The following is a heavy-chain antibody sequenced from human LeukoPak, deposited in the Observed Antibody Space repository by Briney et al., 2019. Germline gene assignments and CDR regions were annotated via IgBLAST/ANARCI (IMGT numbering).Heavy chain of an antibody. CDR3: AKAQQQLRYYYNMDV. Sequence: GGSLRLSCAASGFIVSSNYMSWVRQAPGKGLEWVSGISGSGGSTYYADSVKGRFIISRDNSKNTVYLQMDSLRAEDTAVYYCAKAQQQLRYYYNMDVWGQGTTVTVSS. CDR1: GFIVSSNY. J-gene: IGHJ6*02. V-gene: IGHV3-23*01. D-gene: IGHD6-13*01. CDR2: ISGSGGST.